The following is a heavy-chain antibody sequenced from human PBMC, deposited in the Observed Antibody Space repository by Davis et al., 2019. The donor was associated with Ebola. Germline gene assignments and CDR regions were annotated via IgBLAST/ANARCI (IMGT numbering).Heavy chain of an antibody. Sequence: GESLKISCAASAFTFSGPAMHSVRQASGKGLEWVGRIRSKANSYATAYAASVKGRLTISRDDSKNTEYLQMNSLKTEDTAVYYCTSWYSSTNDYWGQGTLVTVSS. J-gene: IGHJ4*02. CDR3: TSWYSSTNDY. D-gene: IGHD6-13*01. CDR2: IRSKANSYAT. V-gene: IGHV3-73*01. CDR1: AFTFSGPA.